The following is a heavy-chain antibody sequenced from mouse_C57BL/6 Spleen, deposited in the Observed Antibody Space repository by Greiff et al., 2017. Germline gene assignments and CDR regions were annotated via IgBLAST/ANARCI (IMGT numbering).Heavy chain of an antibody. J-gene: IGHJ2*01. CDR3: AKRGDDGYYAYFDY. CDR2: IDPSDSYT. V-gene: IGHV1-59*01. D-gene: IGHD2-3*01. CDR1: GYTFTSYW. Sequence: QVQLQQPGAELVRPGTSVKLSCKASGYTFTSYWMHWVKQRPGQGLEWIGMIDPSDSYTNYNQKFKGKAPFTVDTSSIPAYMQLSSLTSEDSAVYYCAKRGDDGYYAYFDYWGQGTTLTVSS.